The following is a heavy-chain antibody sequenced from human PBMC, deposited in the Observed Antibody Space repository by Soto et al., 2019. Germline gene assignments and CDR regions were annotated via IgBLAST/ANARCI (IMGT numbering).Heavy chain of an antibody. V-gene: IGHV4-61*01. CDR2: IYYSGST. CDR1: GGSVSSGSYY. J-gene: IGHJ4*02. CDR3: ARFTPSSGWYGDY. Sequence: SETLSLTCTVSGGSVSSGSYYWSWIRQPPGKGLEWIGYIYYSGSTNYNPSLKSRVTISVDTSKNQFSLKLSSVTAADTAVYYCARFTPSSGWYGDYWGQGSLVTVSS. D-gene: IGHD6-19*01.